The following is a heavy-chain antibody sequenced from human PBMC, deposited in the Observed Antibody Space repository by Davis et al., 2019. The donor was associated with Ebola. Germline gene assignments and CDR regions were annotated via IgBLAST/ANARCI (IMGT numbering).Heavy chain of an antibody. CDR2: IKEDGSEK. V-gene: IGHV3-7*03. CDR1: GFTFSTYA. D-gene: IGHD6-19*01. Sequence: GESLKISCAASGFTFSTYAMSWVRQTPGKGLEWVANIKEDGSEKNYVDSVKGRFTISRDNVKNSVYLQMNSLRGEDTGVYYCVRRSSDWGKGTTVTVSS. CDR3: VRRSSD. J-gene: IGHJ6*04.